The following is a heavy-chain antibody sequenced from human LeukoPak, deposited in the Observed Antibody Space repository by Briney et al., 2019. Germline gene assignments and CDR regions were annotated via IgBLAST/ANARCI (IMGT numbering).Heavy chain of an antibody. D-gene: IGHD4-17*01. J-gene: IGHJ5*01. CDR3: ARERGDYDSDNWFDS. CDR2: IYTSGST. V-gene: IGHV4-4*07. CDR1: GGSISSYY. Sequence: SETLSLTCTVSGGSISSYYWSWIRQPAGKGLEWIGRIYTSGSTNYNPSLKSRITISVDTSKNRISLNLTSVTASDTAIYYCARERGDYDSDNWFDSWGQGTLVTVSS.